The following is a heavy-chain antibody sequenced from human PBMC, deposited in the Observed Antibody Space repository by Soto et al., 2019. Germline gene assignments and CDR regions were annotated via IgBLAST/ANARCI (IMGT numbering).Heavy chain of an antibody. D-gene: IGHD4-17*01. Sequence: QVQLQEAGPGLVKPSQTLSLTCTVSGDSISSGGYYWTWIRQQPGKGLGGMGDIHYRGSAYYNPSLKSRLTISVDTFKNQFSLKLSSVTAAGTAVYYCARDEEVNYSDYGGSDYYYGMDVWGQGTTVTVSS. J-gene: IGHJ6*02. V-gene: IGHV4-31*03. CDR1: GDSISSGGYY. CDR2: IHYRGSA. CDR3: ARDEEVNYSDYGGSDYYYGMDV.